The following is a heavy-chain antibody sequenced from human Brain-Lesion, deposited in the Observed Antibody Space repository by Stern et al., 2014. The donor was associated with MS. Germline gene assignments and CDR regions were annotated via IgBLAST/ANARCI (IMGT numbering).Heavy chain of an antibody. CDR2: IHPSGSA. J-gene: IGHJ4*02. CDR3: ASGYRIFDY. D-gene: IGHD5-18*01. V-gene: IGHV4-61*02. CDR1: GGSISSGSDY. Sequence: KESGPGLVKPSQTLSLTCTVSGGSISSGSDYWSWIRQPVGKGLEWIGRIHPSGSAFYTPSLKSRGTISTDTSMNQFSLELNSATAADTDIYYCASGYRIFDYWGQGILVTVSS.